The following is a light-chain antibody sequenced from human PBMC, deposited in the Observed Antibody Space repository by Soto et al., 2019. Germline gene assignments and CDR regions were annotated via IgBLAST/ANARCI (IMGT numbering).Light chain of an antibody. J-gene: IGLJ2*01. Sequence: QSALTQPASVSGSPGQSITISCTGTSSDVGGYNCVSWYQQHPGKAPKLMIYGVTNRPSGVSNRFSGSKSGNTASLTISGLQAEDEADYYCSSYTSSTTLSVVFGGGTQLTVL. CDR2: GVT. CDR3: SSYTSSTTLSVV. CDR1: SSDVGGYNC. V-gene: IGLV2-14*01.